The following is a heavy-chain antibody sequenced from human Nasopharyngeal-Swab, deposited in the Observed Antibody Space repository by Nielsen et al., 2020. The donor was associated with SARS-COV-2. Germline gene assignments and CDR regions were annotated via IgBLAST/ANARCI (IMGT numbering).Heavy chain of an antibody. CDR2: ISGDSDST. V-gene: IGHV3-23*01. CDR3: AKDRDSGDDSDDYYHYYGMDV. J-gene: IGHJ6*02. CDR1: GFTFSNFA. Sequence: GGSLRLSCAASGFTFSNFAMSWVRQAPGKGLEWVSVISGDSDSTYYADSVKGRFTISRDNSQNTVNLQMNSLRVEDTAIYYCAKDRDSGDDSDDYYHYYGMDVWGQGTTVTVFS. D-gene: IGHD5-12*01.